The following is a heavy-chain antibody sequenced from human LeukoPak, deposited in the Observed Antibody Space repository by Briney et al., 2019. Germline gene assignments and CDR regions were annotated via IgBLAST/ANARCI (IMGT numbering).Heavy chain of an antibody. CDR3: SYGANFYFDF. J-gene: IGHJ2*01. V-gene: IGHV3-15*07. CDR1: GLTLRNVF. Sequence: GGSLRLSCAVSGLTLRNVFMNWVRQAPGKGPEWVGRIKSQADGGTTDFAAPVKGRFTISRDDSENTLYLQMSSLTAEDTAVYHCSYGANFYFDFWGRGTLVTVSS. CDR2: IKSQADGGTT. D-gene: IGHD3-10*01.